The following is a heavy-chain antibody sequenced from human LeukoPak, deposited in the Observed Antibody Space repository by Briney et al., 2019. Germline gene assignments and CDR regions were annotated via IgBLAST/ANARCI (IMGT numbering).Heavy chain of an antibody. CDR2: IYYSGST. CDR3: ARGRGSGRYPFDY. Sequence: PSETLSLTCTVSGGSISSSSYYWGWIRQPPGQGLEWIGSIYYSGSTYYNPSLKSRVTISVDTSKNQFSLKLSSVTAADTAVYYCARGRGSGRYPFDYWGQGTLVTVSS. V-gene: IGHV4-39*07. D-gene: IGHD6-19*01. CDR1: GGSISSSSYY. J-gene: IGHJ4*02.